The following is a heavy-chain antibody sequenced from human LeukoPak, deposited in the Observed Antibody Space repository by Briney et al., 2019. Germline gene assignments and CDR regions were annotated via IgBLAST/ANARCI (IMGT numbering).Heavy chain of an antibody. J-gene: IGHJ6*03. CDR2: INHSGST. CDR1: GGSFSGYY. D-gene: IGHD3-22*01. V-gene: IGHV4-34*01. Sequence: PSETLSLTCAVYGGSFSGYYWSWIRQPPGKGLEWIGEINHSGSTNYNPSLKSRVTISVDTSKNQFSLKLSSVTAADTAVYYCARGALLRYYDSSGYLPYYYYMDVWGKGTTVTVSS. CDR3: ARGALLRYYDSSGYLPYYYYMDV.